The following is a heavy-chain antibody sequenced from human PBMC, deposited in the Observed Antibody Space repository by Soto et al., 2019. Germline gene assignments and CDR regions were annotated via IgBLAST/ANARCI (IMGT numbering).Heavy chain of an antibody. D-gene: IGHD5-12*01. CDR1: GYTFTIYG. Sequence: QVQLVQSGGEVKKPGASVKVSCKASGYTFTIYGINWVRQAPGQGLEWMGWISPDNGNTNYAQKLQGRVTMTTDTTTSTAYMELRSLRADDTADYYCARALGYSGYAGMDVGGQGTTVTVSS. CDR2: ISPDNGNT. CDR3: ARALGYSGYAGMDV. J-gene: IGHJ6*02. V-gene: IGHV1-18*01.